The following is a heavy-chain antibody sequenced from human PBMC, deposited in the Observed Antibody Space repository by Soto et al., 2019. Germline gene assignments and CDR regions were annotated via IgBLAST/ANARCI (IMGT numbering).Heavy chain of an antibody. CDR3: ARDHGGRFVDY. V-gene: IGHV4-30-2*01. Sequence: IRSLTCAVSGGSIRRGGYSWSWIRQPPGKGMEWIGYIYHSGSTYYNPSLKSRVTISVDRSKNQFSLKLSSVTAADTAVYYTARDHGGRFVDYGGQGTMVAVSS. CDR1: GGSIRRGGYS. J-gene: IGHJ4*02. D-gene: IGHD2-15*01. CDR2: IYHSGST.